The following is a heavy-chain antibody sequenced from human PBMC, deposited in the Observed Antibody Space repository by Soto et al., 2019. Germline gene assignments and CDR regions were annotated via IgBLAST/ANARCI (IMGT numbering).Heavy chain of an antibody. D-gene: IGHD5-18*01. V-gene: IGHV1-8*01. Sequence: ASVEVSCKASGYTFTSYDINWVRQATGEGLEWMGWMNPNSGNTGYAQKFQGRVTMTRNTSISTAYMELSSLRSEDTAVYYCARVQLERRREVDTAMVRGRYYYYGMDVWGQGPTVTVSS. CDR2: MNPNSGNT. CDR1: GYTFTSYD. CDR3: ARVQLERRREVDTAMVRGRYYYYGMDV. J-gene: IGHJ6*02.